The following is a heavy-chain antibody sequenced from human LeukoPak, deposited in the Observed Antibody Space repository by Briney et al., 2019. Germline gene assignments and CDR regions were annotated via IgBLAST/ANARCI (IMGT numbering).Heavy chain of an antibody. V-gene: IGHV1-8*01. CDR2: MNPNSGNT. Sequence: GASVTVSLRASGYTFSSYDIKWVRQATGQGLEWMGRMNPNSGNTDYAQKIQGRVTMTRNTSISTAYMELSSLTSEDTAMYYCARRGKGLGYYMDVWGKGTTVTISS. CDR1: GYTFSSYD. CDR3: ARRGKGLGYYMDV. J-gene: IGHJ6*03. D-gene: IGHD3-16*01.